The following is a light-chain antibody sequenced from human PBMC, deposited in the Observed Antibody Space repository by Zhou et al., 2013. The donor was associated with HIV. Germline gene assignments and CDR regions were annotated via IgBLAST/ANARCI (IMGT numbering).Light chain of an antibody. CDR1: QDSNTY. CDR2: AAS. V-gene: IGKV1-9*01. CDR3: QQLNTYPFT. Sequence: DIQLTQSPSFLSASVGDRVTITCRASQDSNTYFAWYQQEPGKAPKLLIYAASTLQTGVPSRFSGSGSGTEFTLTISSLQPEDFATYYCQQLNTYPFTFGGGTKVEIK. J-gene: IGKJ4*01.